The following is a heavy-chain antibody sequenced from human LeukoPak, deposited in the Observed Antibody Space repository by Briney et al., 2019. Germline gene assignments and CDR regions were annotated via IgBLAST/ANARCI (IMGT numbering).Heavy chain of an antibody. CDR2: INPSGGST. V-gene: IGHV1-46*01. Sequence: GASVKVSCKASGYTFTSYYMHWVRQAPGQGLEWMGIINPSGGSTSYAQKFQGRVTMTRDTSTSTVYMELSSLRSEDTAVYYCAREKLRGSVSYYDSSGYSPFDHWGQGTLVTVSS. D-gene: IGHD3-22*01. CDR3: AREKLRGSVSYYDSSGYSPFDH. CDR1: GYTFTSYY. J-gene: IGHJ4*02.